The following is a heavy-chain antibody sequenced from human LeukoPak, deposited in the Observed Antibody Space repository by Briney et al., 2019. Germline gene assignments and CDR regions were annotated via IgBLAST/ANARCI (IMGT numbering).Heavy chain of an antibody. D-gene: IGHD6-19*01. Sequence: QPGGSLRLSCAASGFTLSRYGMYWVRQAPGKGLDWVAFTRYDATNKYYADSVEGRVTISRDNSKNTLYLQMNSLRADDTAVYYCAKDVVGQQWPENCWGQGTLVTVSS. CDR1: GFTLSRYG. CDR3: AKDVVGQQWPENC. J-gene: IGHJ4*02. V-gene: IGHV3-30*02. CDR2: TRYDATNK.